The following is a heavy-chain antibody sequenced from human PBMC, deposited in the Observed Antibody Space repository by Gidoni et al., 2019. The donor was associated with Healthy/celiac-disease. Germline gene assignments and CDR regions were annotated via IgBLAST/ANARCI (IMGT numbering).Heavy chain of an antibody. D-gene: IGHD6-13*01. Sequence: QVQLQESGPGLVKPSETLSLTCTVSGGSISSYYWSWIRQPPGKGLEWIGYIYYSGSTNYNPSLKSRVTISVDTSKNQFSLKLSSVTAADTAVYYCAREVAAAGTEGAFDIWGQGTMVTVSS. J-gene: IGHJ3*02. CDR1: GGSISSYY. CDR3: AREVAAAGTEGAFDI. V-gene: IGHV4-59*01. CDR2: IYYSGST.